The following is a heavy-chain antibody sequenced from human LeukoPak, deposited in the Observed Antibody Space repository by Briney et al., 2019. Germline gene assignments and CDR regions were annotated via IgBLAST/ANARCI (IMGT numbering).Heavy chain of an antibody. Sequence: GGSLRLSCAASGFTVSSSPINWVRQAPGRGLEWVSVIYSGGNTFYAASVKGRFTISRHNSENTLYLQMNSLSADDTAVYYCVRLMGSGWFDPWGQGTLVTVFS. CDR3: VRLMGSGWFDP. CDR2: IYSGGNT. CDR1: GFTVSSSP. J-gene: IGHJ5*02. D-gene: IGHD1-26*01. V-gene: IGHV3-53*04.